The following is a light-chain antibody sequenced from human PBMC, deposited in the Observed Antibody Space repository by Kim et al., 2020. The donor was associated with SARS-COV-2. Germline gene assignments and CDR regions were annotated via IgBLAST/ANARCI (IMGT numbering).Light chain of an antibody. CDR1: QSVSSY. CDR3: QQRSNWPLT. CDR2: DAS. V-gene: IGKV3-11*01. Sequence: SLSPGERATLSCRASQSVSSYLAWYQHKPGQAPRLLIYDASNRATGIPARFSGSGSGTDFTLTINSLEPEDFAVYYCQQRSNWPLTFGGGTKV. J-gene: IGKJ4*01.